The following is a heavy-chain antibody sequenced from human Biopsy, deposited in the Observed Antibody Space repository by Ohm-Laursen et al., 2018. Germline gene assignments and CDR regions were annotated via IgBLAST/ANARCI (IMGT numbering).Heavy chain of an antibody. CDR1: GDSVTKYY. D-gene: IGHD4-11*01. CDR3: ARDSGILNYGNFKYYHYYGMDV. J-gene: IGHJ6*02. V-gene: IGHV4-59*02. Sequence: GTLSPTCTVSGDSVTKYYWSWIRQPPGKGLEWIGHIYYSVMTNYNPSLRSRVSISVDTSRNQVSLTLSSVTAADTAVYYCARDSGILNYGNFKYYHYYGMDVWGQGTKVTVSS. CDR2: IYYSVMT.